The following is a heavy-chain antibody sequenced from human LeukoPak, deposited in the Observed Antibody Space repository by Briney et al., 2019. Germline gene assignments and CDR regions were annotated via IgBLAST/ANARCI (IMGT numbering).Heavy chain of an antibody. J-gene: IGHJ4*02. CDR1: GGSFSGYY. Sequence: PSETLSLTCAVYGGSFSGYYWSWIRQPPGKGLEWIGEINHSGSTNYNPSLKSRVTISVDTSKNQFSLKLSSVTAADTAVYYCAKDRHTGDYWGQGTLVTVSS. V-gene: IGHV4-34*01. D-gene: IGHD2-8*02. CDR2: INHSGST. CDR3: AKDRHTGDY.